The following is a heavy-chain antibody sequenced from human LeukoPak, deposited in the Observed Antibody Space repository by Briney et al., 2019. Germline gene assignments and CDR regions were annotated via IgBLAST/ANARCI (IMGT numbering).Heavy chain of an antibody. D-gene: IGHD2-2*01. V-gene: IGHV3-21*01. CDR1: EFTFSDFG. Sequence: KPGGSLRLSCEASEFTFSDFGMNWVCQAPGRGLEWISRISSSGSLINYADSVKGRFTISRDNAKNSMYLQMNSLRVDDTAVYYCVRGQGYCSDIRCSPGYYMDVWGKGTTVTVSS. CDR3: VRGQGYCSDIRCSPGYYMDV. J-gene: IGHJ6*03. CDR2: ISSSGSLI.